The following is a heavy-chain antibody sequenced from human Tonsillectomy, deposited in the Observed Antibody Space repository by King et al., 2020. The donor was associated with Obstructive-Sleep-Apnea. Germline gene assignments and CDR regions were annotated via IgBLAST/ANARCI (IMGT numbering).Heavy chain of an antibody. D-gene: IGHD2-15*01. CDR1: GFTFSSYG. CDR3: AGLLQGDY. CDR2: IWYDGSNK. Sequence: VQLVESGGGVVQPGRSLRLSCAASGFTFSSYGMHWVRQAPGKGLEWVAVIWYDGSNKYYADSVKGRFTISRDNSKTTLYLQMKSLRAEDTAVYYWAGLLQGDYWGQGTLVTVSS. J-gene: IGHJ4*02. V-gene: IGHV3-33*01.